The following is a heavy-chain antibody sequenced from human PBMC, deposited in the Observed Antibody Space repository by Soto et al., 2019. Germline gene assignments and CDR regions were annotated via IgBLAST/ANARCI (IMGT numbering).Heavy chain of an antibody. CDR3: ARVRFWSGYPPKYGMDV. J-gene: IGHJ6*02. D-gene: IGHD3-3*01. Sequence: PSQTLSLTCAISGDSVSSNSAAWNWIRKSPSRGLEWLGRTYYRSKWYNDYAVSVKSRITTNPDTSKNQFSLQLNSVTPEDTAVYYCARVRFWSGYPPKYGMDVWGQGTTVTVS. CDR1: GDSVSSNSAA. CDR2: TYYRSKWYN. V-gene: IGHV6-1*01.